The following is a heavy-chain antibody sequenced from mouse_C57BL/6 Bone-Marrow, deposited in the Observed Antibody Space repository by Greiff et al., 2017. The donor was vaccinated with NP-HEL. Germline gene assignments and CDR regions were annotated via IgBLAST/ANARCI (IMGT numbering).Heavy chain of an antibody. CDR3: AREVRSYYFDY. V-gene: IGHV1-69*01. CDR2: LDPSDSYT. CDR1: GYTFTSYW. D-gene: IGHD2-14*01. J-gene: IGHJ2*01. Sequence: QVQLQQPGAELVMPGASVKLSCKASGYTFTSYWMHWVKQRPGQGLEWIGELDPSDSYTNYNQKFKGKSTLTVDKSSSTAYMQLSSLTSEDSAVYYCAREVRSYYFDYWGQGTTLTVSS.